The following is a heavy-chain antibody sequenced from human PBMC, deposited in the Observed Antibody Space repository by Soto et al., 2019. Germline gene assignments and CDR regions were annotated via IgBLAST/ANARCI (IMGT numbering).Heavy chain of an antibody. D-gene: IGHD6-19*01. J-gene: IGHJ3*02. CDR2: ISAYNGNT. V-gene: IGHV1-18*01. CDR1: GYTFTSYC. Sequence: DSVNVSCKASGYTFTSYCISWVRQAPGQGLEWMGWISAYNGNTNYAQKLQGRVTMTTDTSTSTAYMELRSLRSDDTAVYYCARAGYSSGWYAFDIRGQGTMVTVSS. CDR3: ARAGYSSGWYAFDI.